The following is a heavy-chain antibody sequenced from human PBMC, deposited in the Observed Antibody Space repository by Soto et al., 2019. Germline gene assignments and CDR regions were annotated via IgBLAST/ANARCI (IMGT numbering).Heavy chain of an antibody. Sequence: EVQLVESWGGLVQPGGSLRLSCEASGFTFRNYDMHWVRQGTGKGLEWVSGISAAGDPDYADSVEGRFTISRENAQNSFFLQRNSLRVGDTAVYYCARTDRDFYGLDVWGQGTTVIVSS. CDR1: GFTFRNYD. CDR2: ISAAGDP. CDR3: ARTDRDFYGLDV. J-gene: IGHJ6*02. V-gene: IGHV3-13*05.